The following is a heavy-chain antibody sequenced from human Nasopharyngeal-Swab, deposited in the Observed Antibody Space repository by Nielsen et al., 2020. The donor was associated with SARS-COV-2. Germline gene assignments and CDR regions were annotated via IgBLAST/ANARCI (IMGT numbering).Heavy chain of an antibody. CDR1: GFTFSDYY. V-gene: IGHV3-11*05. D-gene: IGHD3-3*01. Sequence: GESLKISCAASGFTFSDYYMSGIRQAPGKGLEWVSYISSSSSYTNYADSVKGRFTISRDNAKNSLYLQMNSLRAEDTAVYYCARERGLRFLEWLSLWDGMDVWGQGTTVTVSS. J-gene: IGHJ6*02. CDR2: ISSSSSYT. CDR3: ARERGLRFLEWLSLWDGMDV.